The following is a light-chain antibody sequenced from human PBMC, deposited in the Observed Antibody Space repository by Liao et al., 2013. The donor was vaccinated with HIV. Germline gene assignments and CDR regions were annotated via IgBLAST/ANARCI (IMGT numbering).Light chain of an antibody. CDR1: KLGDKY. J-gene: IGLJ3*02. V-gene: IGLV3-1*01. CDR3: QAWDIRTGV. Sequence: SYELTQPPSVSVSPGQTASITCSGDKLGDKYACWYQQKPGQSPALVIYQDTKRPSGIPERFSGSKSGNTATLTISGTQAMDEADYYCQAWDIRTGVFGGGTKLTVL. CDR2: QDT.